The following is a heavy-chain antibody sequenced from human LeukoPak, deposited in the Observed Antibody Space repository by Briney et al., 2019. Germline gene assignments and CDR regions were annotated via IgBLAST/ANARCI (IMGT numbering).Heavy chain of an antibody. Sequence: SVRLSHPPSLFTFTTYGMKWVLQPPGTGQEAGAGIGGRGIRTHLAHSVQDRFTIPRNNPKKTLFLQMNSLRAEDTAVYYCARDRGSYGEGFFDHWGQGDRVTVSS. CDR2: IGGRGIRT. J-gene: IGHJ4*02. CDR1: LFTFTTYG. V-gene: IGHV3-23*01. D-gene: IGHD1-26*01. CDR3: ARDRGSYGEGFFDH.